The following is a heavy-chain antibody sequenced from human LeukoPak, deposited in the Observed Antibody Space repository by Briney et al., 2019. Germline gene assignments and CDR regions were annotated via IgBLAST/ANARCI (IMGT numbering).Heavy chain of an antibody. Sequence: GESLKNSCKGSGYSFTSYWIGWVRQMPGKGLEWMGIIYPGDSDTRYSPSFQGQVTISAHKSISTAYLQWSSLKASDTAMYYCARQSASLGSYYFDYWGQGTLVTVSS. D-gene: IGHD7-27*01. CDR2: IYPGDSDT. CDR3: ARQSASLGSYYFDY. V-gene: IGHV5-51*01. J-gene: IGHJ4*02. CDR1: GYSFTSYW.